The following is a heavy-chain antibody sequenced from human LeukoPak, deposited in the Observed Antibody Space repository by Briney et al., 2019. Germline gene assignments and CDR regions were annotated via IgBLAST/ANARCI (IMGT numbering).Heavy chain of an antibody. CDR1: GDSICSHD. Sequence: PSETLSLTCTVSGDSICSHDGSWIRQPAGKGLEWIGRLFSSGSTRYNPPLKSRVSMSVDTYKHHFSLNLSFVTAAATAVYYCVRDLYGGTLDSWGQGTLVTVSS. D-gene: IGHD4/OR15-4a*01. J-gene: IGHJ4*02. V-gene: IGHV4-4*07. CDR3: VRDLYGGTLDS. CDR2: LFSSGST.